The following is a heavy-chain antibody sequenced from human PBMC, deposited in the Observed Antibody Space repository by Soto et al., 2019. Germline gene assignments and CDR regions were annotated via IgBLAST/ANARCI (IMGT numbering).Heavy chain of an antibody. D-gene: IGHD3-22*01. CDR2: ISGSGGST. Sequence: PEGSLRLSCLPSGFTFSSYAMSRLRQAPGKGLEWVSAISGSGGSTYYADSVKGRSTISRDNSKNTLYLQMNSLRVEDMAVYYCAKSHYSDSSGYPYFDYWGQGT. CDR3: AKSHYSDSSGYPYFDY. CDR1: GFTFSSYA. V-gene: IGHV3-23*01. J-gene: IGHJ4*02.